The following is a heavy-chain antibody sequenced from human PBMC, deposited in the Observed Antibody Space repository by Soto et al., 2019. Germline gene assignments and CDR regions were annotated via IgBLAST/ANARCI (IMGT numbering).Heavy chain of an antibody. CDR1: GGSISSYY. CDR2: IYYSGST. D-gene: IGHD7-27*01. CDR3: ARRWGTSFDF. V-gene: IGHV4-59*01. Sequence: SETLSLTCTVSGGSISSYYWSWIRQPPGKGLEWIGYIYYSGSTNYNPSLKSRVTISVDTSKNQFSLKVSSVTAADTAVYYCARRWGTSFDFWGQGTTVTVS. J-gene: IGHJ4*02.